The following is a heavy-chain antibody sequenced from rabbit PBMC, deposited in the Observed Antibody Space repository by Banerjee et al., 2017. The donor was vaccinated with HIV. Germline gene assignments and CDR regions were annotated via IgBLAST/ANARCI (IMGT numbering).Heavy chain of an antibody. CDR1: GFSFSSSYY. Sequence: QSLEESGGDLVKPGASLTLTCTASGFSFSSSYYMCWVRQAPGKGLEWIACINTSSGNTVYASWAKGRFTIARTSSTTVTLQMTSLTAADTATYFCARVTGSVWGVGFGLWGPGTLVTVS. V-gene: IGHV1S40*01. J-gene: IGHJ4*01. CDR3: ARVTGSVWGVGFGL. D-gene: IGHD4-1*01. CDR2: INTSSGNT.